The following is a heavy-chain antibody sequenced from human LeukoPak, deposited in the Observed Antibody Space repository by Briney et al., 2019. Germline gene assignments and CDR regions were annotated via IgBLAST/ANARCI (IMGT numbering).Heavy chain of an antibody. CDR2: IYYSGST. J-gene: IGHJ4*02. CDR3: ARTDYYGSGSSPIFDY. CDR1: GGSISSYY. V-gene: IGHV4-59*01. D-gene: IGHD3-10*01. Sequence: SETLSLTCTVSGGSISSYYWSWIRQPPGKGLEWIGYIYYSGSTNYNPSLKSRVTISVDTSKNQFSLKLSSVTAADTAVYYCARTDYYGSGSSPIFDYWGQGTLVTVSS.